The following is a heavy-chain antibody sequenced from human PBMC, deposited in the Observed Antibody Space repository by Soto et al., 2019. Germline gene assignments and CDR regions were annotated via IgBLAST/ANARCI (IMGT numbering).Heavy chain of an antibody. CDR1: GFTFSSYA. V-gene: IGHV3-30-3*01. Sequence: QVQLVESGGGVVQPGRSLRLSCAASGFTFSSYAMHWVRQAPGKGLEWVAVISYDGSNKYYADSVKGRFTNSRDNSKNTLYLQMNSLRAEDTAVYYCARVSLPSGIAAAAHDYWGQGTLVTVSS. D-gene: IGHD6-13*01. CDR3: ARVSLPSGIAAAAHDY. CDR2: ISYDGSNK. J-gene: IGHJ4*02.